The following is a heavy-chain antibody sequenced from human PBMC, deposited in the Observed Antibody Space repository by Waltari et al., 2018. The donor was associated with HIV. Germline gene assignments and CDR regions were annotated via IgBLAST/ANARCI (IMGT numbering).Heavy chain of an antibody. Sequence: EVQLVQSGAEVKKPGESLKVSCETSGYSFSNFWFGWLRQMPGKGLEWMGIIYPGDSDTRYSPSFPGQVTISADKSINTAYLQWRSLKASDTAIYYCARVAHSKIVDYYFDYWGQGTLVTVSS. V-gene: IGHV5-51*03. D-gene: IGHD3-22*01. J-gene: IGHJ4*01. CDR3: ARVAHSKIVDYYFDY. CDR1: GYSFSNFW. CDR2: IYPGDSDT.